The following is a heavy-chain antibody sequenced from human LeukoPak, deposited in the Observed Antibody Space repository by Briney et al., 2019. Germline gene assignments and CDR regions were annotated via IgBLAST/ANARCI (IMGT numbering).Heavy chain of an antibody. Sequence: TLSLTCTVSGYSISSGYYWGWIRQPPGKALEWLALIYWDDDKRYSPSLKSRLTITKDASKNQVVLTMTNMDPVDTATYYCAHTGDYGDYNNWFDPWGQGTLVTVSS. CDR2: IYWDDDK. J-gene: IGHJ5*02. CDR1: GYSISSGYY. V-gene: IGHV2-5*02. CDR3: AHTGDYGDYNNWFDP. D-gene: IGHD4-17*01.